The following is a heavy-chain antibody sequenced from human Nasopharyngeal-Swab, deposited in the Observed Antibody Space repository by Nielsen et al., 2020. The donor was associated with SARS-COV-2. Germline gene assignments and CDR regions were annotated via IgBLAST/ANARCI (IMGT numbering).Heavy chain of an antibody. D-gene: IGHD1-26*01. J-gene: IGHJ6*03. CDR3: ARADRGGSYFSQYYYYMDV. CDR2: ISNDGSDK. Sequence: VRQAPGKGLEWVAVISNDGSDKSYADSVKGRFSISRDTSRSAVYLQMNSLRAEDTALYYCARADRGGSYFSQYYYYMDVWGTGTTVTVSS. V-gene: IGHV3-30*03.